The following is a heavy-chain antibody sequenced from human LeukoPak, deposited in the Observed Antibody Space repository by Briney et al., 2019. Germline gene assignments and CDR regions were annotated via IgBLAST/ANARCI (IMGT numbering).Heavy chain of an antibody. J-gene: IGHJ4*02. Sequence: ASVKVSCKASGYILTDYFMHWVRQVPGQGLEWMGWMNPHSGATNYAQKFQGRITMTRDTSITTDYMELSRLTPDDTAIYYCVRDGDGRINFDYWGQGTLVTVSP. CDR3: VRDGDGRINFDY. CDR2: MNPHSGAT. V-gene: IGHV1-2*02. CDR1: GYILTDYF. D-gene: IGHD5-24*01.